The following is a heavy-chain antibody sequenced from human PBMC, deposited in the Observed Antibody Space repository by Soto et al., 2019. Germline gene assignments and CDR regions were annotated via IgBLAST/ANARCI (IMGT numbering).Heavy chain of an antibody. CDR2: FDPEDGET. CDR1: GYTLTELS. V-gene: IGHV1-24*01. D-gene: IGHD3-3*02. CDR3: ATYGTLIFGVVQDTWFDP. Sequence: ASVKVSCKVSGYTLTELSMHWVRQAPGKGLEWMGGFDPEDGETIYAQKFQGRVTMTEDTSTDTAYMEMSSLRSEDTAVYYCATYGTLIFGVVQDTWFDPWGQGNLVTVSS. J-gene: IGHJ5*02.